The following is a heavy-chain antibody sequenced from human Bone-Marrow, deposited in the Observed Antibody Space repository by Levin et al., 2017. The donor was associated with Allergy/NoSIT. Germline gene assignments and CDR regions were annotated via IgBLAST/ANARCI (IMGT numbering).Heavy chain of an antibody. J-gene: IGHJ4*02. D-gene: IGHD5-12*01. V-gene: IGHV1-8*01. Sequence: ASVKVSCKTSGYTFTSFDIIWVRQATGQGLEWMGWMYLNSDNAGYAQKFQGRVTMTRNTSISTAYMELSSLRSEDTARYYCARGELGIGYLFDDWGQATLVTVSS. CDR3: ARGELGIGYLFDD. CDR2: MYLNSDNA. CDR1: GYTFTSFD.